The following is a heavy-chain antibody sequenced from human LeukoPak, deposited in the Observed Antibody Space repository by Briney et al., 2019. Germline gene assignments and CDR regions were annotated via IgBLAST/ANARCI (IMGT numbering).Heavy chain of an antibody. D-gene: IGHD1-26*01. CDR3: ARDRIEGATPRYYFDY. J-gene: IGHJ4*02. Sequence: PGRSLRLSCAASGFTFSSAGMRWVRQAPGKGLEWVAVIWYDGSNKYYADSVKGPFTISRDNSKNTLYLQMNSLRAEDTAVYYCARDRIEGATPRYYFDYWGQGTLVTVSS. V-gene: IGHV3-33*01. CDR1: GFTFSSAG. CDR2: IWYDGSNK.